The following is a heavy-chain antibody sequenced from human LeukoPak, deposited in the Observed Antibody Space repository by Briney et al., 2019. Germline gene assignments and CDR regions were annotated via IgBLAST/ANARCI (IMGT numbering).Heavy chain of an antibody. V-gene: IGHV3-30*18. CDR2: ISYDGSNK. D-gene: IGHD4-17*01. CDR3: AKDRGDYQFDY. Sequence: GGSLRLSCAASGFPFTSYAIHWVRQALGKGLEWVAVISYDGSNKYYADSVKGRFTISRDNSKNTLYLQMNSLRAEDTAVYYCAKDRGDYQFDYWGQGTLVTVSS. CDR1: GFPFTSYA. J-gene: IGHJ4*02.